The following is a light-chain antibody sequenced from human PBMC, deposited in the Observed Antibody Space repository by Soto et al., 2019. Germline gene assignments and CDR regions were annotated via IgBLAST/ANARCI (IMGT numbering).Light chain of an antibody. CDR3: QQYIKWPGT. CDR2: DTS. CDR1: QSVSSD. Sequence: VVITQSPATRSLSPGERATLSGRASQSVSSDLAWYQHKPGQAPSLLLYDTSTRATGVPARFRGSGSGTRFTLTPSGLQSDDFATVYYDQQYIKWPGTLGQGTKV. J-gene: IGKJ1*01. V-gene: IGKV3-15*01.